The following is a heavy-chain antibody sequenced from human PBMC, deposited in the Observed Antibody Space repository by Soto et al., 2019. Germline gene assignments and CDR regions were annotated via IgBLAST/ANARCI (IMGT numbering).Heavy chain of an antibody. D-gene: IGHD2-15*01. V-gene: IGHV4-39*01. CDR2: IDYSGST. CDR1: GGSISSSSYY. Sequence: QLQLQESGPGLVKPSETLSLTCTVSGGSISSSSYYWGWIRQPPGKGLEWVGSIDYSGSTYYNPSLKGRVTISVDTSKNQFSLKLSSVTAADTAVYYCARRGYCSGGSCLPFAYWGQGTLVTVSS. CDR3: ARRGYCSGGSCLPFAY. J-gene: IGHJ4*02.